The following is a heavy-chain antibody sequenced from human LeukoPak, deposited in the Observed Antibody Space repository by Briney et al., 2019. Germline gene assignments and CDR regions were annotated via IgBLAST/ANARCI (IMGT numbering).Heavy chain of an antibody. D-gene: IGHD3-22*01. Sequence: ASVKVSCKTSGYTFTSHDINWVRQVPGQGLEWVGGMDGNSGKTAYAQNFLGRVTITRNSSISTAYMELSSLRSEDTAVYYCARLYYYASSGYDALDIWGQGTMVAVSS. V-gene: IGHV1-8*01. CDR3: ARLYYYASSGYDALDI. J-gene: IGHJ3*02. CDR2: MDGNSGKT. CDR1: GYTFTSHD.